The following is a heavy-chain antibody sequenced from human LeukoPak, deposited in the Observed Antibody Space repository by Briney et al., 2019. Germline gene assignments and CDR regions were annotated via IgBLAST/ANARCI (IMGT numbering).Heavy chain of an antibody. CDR3: ARWDSGSYDY. CDR1: GGSISSNNYY. J-gene: IGHJ4*02. V-gene: IGHV4-61*05. D-gene: IGHD1-26*01. CDR2: IYYSGST. Sequence: SETLSLTCTVSGGSISSNNYYWGWIRQPPGKGLEWIGYIYYSGSTNYNPSLKSRVTISVDTSKNQFSLKLSSVTAADTAVYYCARWDSGSYDYWGQGTLVTVSS.